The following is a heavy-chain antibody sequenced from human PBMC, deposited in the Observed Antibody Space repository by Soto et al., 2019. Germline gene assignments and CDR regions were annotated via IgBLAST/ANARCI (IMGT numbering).Heavy chain of an antibody. CDR2: IYPSDSQT. V-gene: IGHV5-51*01. CDR1: GYSFSNWW. D-gene: IGHD4-17*01. CDR3: ARHGFYGDYSSNYFDP. Sequence: GQSLKISCKGSGYSFSNWWIAWVRQMPGKGLEYMGIIYPSDSQTRYSPSFQGQVTISADKSISTAYLQWSSLKASDTAIYYCARHGFYGDYSSNYFDPWGQGTLVTVSS. J-gene: IGHJ5*02.